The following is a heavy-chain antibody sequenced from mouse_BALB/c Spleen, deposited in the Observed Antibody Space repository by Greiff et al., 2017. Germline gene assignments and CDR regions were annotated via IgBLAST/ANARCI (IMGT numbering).Heavy chain of an antibody. D-gene: IGHD2-4*01. Sequence: VQLVESGAELAKPGASVKMSCKASGYTFTSYWMHWVKQRPGQGLEWIGYINPSTGYTEYNQKFKDKATLTADKSSSTAYMQLSSLTSEDSAVYYCARTRITTRAMDYWGQGTSVTVSS. CDR2: INPSTGYT. CDR3: ARTRITTRAMDY. J-gene: IGHJ4*01. V-gene: IGHV1-7*01. CDR1: GYTFTSYW.